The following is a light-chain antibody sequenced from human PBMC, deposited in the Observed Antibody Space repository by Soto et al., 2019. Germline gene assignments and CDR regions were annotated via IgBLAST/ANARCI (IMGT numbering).Light chain of an antibody. CDR2: DIN. J-gene: IGLJ1*01. CDR1: SSDVGGYNS. V-gene: IGLV2-14*03. Sequence: QSALTQPASVSGSPGQSITISCTGTSSDVGGYNSVSWYQHHPGKAPKVMIYDINNRPSGVSNRFSGSKSGNTASLTISGLQNEDEADYYCSPYTSMSNLVFGTGTKLTVL. CDR3: SPYTSMSNLV.